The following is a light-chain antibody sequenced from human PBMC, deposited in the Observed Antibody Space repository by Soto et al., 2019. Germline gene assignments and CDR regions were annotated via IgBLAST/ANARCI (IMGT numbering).Light chain of an antibody. CDR1: QSVRSNF. V-gene: IGKV3-20*01. Sequence: EIVLTQSPGTLSLSPGERATLSCRASQSVRSNFLAWYQQKPGQAPRLLIYGVSSRATGIPDRFSGSGSGTDFTLTISRLEPEDFAVFYCQQYGTLPRTFGQGTKVDIK. CDR2: GVS. J-gene: IGKJ1*01. CDR3: QQYGTLPRT.